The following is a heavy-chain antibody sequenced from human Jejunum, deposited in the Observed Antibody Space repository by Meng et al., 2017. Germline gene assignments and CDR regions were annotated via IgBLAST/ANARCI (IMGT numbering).Heavy chain of an antibody. V-gene: IGHV3-23*04. CDR1: GFTFRRYA. CDR2: ICGSGGST. Sequence: VQWVESGGGLVQSGGSLRLSCAASGFTFRRYAMKWVRQAPGKGLEWVSSICGSGGSTPYADSVKGRFTISRDNSKNTLYLQMNNLGVEDTAVYYCTKLTGSYFGASDIWGQGTLVTVSS. CDR3: TKLTGSYFGASDI. J-gene: IGHJ3*02. D-gene: IGHD1-26*01.